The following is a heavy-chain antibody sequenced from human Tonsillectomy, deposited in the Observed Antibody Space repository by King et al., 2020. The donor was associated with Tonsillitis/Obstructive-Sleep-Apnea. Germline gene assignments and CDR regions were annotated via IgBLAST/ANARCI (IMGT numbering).Heavy chain of an antibody. Sequence: VQLVESGAEVKKPGASVNVSCKASGYTFTGYYMHWVRQAPGQGLEWMGWINPNSGGTNYAQKFQGRVTMTRDTSINTAYMELSRLRSDDTAVHYCARGYGDFPGVLEYFDYWGQGTLVTVSS. CDR1: GYTFTGYY. J-gene: IGHJ4*02. V-gene: IGHV1-2*02. CDR3: ARGYGDFPGVLEYFDY. D-gene: IGHD4-17*01. CDR2: INPNSGGT.